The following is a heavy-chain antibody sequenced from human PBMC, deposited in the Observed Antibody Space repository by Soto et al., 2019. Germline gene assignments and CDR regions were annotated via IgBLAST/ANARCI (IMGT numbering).Heavy chain of an antibody. CDR2: IIPIFGTA. V-gene: IGHV1-69*13. J-gene: IGHJ5*02. CDR3: ARDRGRSSSWYRGSVDWFDP. D-gene: IGHD6-13*01. Sequence: SVKVSCKASGGTFSSYAISWVRQAPGQGLEWMGGIIPIFGTANYAQKFQGRVTITADESTSTAYMELSSLRSEDTAVYYCARDRGRSSSWYRGSVDWFDPWGQGTLVTVSS. CDR1: GGTFSSYA.